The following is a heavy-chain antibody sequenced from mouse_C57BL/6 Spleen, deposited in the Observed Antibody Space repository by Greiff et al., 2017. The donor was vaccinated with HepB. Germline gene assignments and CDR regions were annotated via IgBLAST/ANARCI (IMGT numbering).Heavy chain of an antibody. D-gene: IGHD4-1*01. Sequence: QVKLQQPGAELVRPGSSVKLSCKASGYTFTSYWMHWVKQRPIQGLEWIGNIDPSDSETHYNQKFKDKATLTVDKSSSTSYMQLSSLTSEDTAVYYCARTGLTGRFAYWGQGTLVTVSA. J-gene: IGHJ3*01. CDR3: ARTGLTGRFAY. CDR2: IDPSDSET. V-gene: IGHV1-52*01. CDR1: GYTFTSYW.